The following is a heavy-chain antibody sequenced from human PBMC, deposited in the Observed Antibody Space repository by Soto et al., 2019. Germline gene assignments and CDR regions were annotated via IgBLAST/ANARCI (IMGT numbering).Heavy chain of an antibody. J-gene: IGHJ3*02. V-gene: IGHV3-21*01. CDR3: ARDTGYSSGQVPESFDI. D-gene: IGHD6-19*01. Sequence: EVQLVESGGGLVKPGGSLRLSCAASGFTFSSYSMIWLRQAPGKGLEWVSCISTSSNYIFYGDSVKGRFTISRDNAKKSLYLQMNSLRAEDTAVYYCARDTGYSSGQVPESFDIWGQGTMVTVSS. CDR2: ISTSSNYI. CDR1: GFTFSSYS.